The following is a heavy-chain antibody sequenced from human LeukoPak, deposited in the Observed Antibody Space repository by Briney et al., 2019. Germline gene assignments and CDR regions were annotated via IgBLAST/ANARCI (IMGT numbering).Heavy chain of an antibody. CDR2: VDPEDGET. CDR3: ATTPYSGSYRPYYVDY. Sequence: ASVKVSCKVSGYTFTDYYMHRVQQAPGKGLEWMGLVDPEDGETIYAEKFQGRVTITADTSTDTAYMELSSLRSEDTAVYYCATTPYSGSYRPYYVDYWGQGTLITVSS. V-gene: IGHV1-69-2*01. D-gene: IGHD1-26*01. CDR1: GYTFTDYY. J-gene: IGHJ4*02.